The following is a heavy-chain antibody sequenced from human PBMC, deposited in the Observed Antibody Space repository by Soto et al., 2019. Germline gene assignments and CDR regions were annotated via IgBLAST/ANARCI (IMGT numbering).Heavy chain of an antibody. CDR2: MYFSGFYSGST. Sequence: KTXETLSLTCTVSGGSISSSSYYWGWIRQPPGKGLEWIANMYFSGFYSGSTSYNPSLKSRVTISVDTSKNQFSLQVSSVTAADTAVYYCARGFDILTFGFCLDYWGQGALVTVSS. V-gene: IGHV4-39*01. CDR3: ARGFDILTFGFCLDY. J-gene: IGHJ4*02. CDR1: GGSISSSSYY. D-gene: IGHD3-9*01.